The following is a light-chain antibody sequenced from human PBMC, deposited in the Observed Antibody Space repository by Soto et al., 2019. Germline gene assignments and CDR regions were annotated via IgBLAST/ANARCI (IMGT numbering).Light chain of an antibody. CDR2: GAS. CDR1: QSVSTS. Sequence: EIVMTQSPATLSVSPGERAILSCRASQSVSTSLARYQKKPGQAPKLLIFGASTRATGIPARFSGSGSGTEFTLTISSLQSEDLAVYYCQQYSNWPPFTFGQGTKLEI. CDR3: QQYSNWPPFT. J-gene: IGKJ2*01. V-gene: IGKV3-15*01.